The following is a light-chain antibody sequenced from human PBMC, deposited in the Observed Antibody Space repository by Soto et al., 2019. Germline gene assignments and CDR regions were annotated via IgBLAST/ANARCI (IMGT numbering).Light chain of an antibody. CDR1: GSDVGGYDY. CDR3: ISYASINTYV. CDR2: DVT. V-gene: IGLV2-14*01. Sequence: QSVLTQPASVSGSPGQSITISCTGTGSDVGGYDYVSWYQQHPGKAPKLMIYDVTNRPSGVSNRFSGSKSGNTASLTISGLQAEDEADYYCISYASINTYVFGTGTKSPS. J-gene: IGLJ1*01.